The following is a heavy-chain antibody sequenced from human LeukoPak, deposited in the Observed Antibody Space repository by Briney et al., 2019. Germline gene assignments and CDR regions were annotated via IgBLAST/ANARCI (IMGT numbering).Heavy chain of an antibody. D-gene: IGHD2-15*01. V-gene: IGHV3-7*01. CDR2: IKQDGSEK. CDR1: GFTFSSYW. Sequence: GGSLRLSCAASGFTFSSYWMSWVRQAPGKGLEWVANIKQDGSEKYYVDSVKGRFTISRDNAKNSLYLQMNSLRAEDTAVYYCAREGHCSGGSCYGDLDYWGQGTLVTVSS. J-gene: IGHJ4*02. CDR3: AREGHCSGGSCYGDLDY.